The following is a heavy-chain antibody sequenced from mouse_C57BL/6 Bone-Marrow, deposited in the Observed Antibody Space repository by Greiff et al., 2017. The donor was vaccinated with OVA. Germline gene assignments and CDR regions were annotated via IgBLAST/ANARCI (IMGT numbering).Heavy chain of an antibody. V-gene: IGHV1-26*01. CDR3: ARRSNSGLFDY. J-gene: IGHJ2*01. CDR1: GYTFTDYY. D-gene: IGHD2-5*01. Sequence: VQLQQSGPELVKPGASVKISCKASGYTFTDYYMNWVKQSHGKSLEWIGDINPNNGGTSYNQKFKGKATLTVDKSSSTAYMELRSLTSEDSAVYYCARRSNSGLFDYWGQGTTLTVSS. CDR2: INPNNGGT.